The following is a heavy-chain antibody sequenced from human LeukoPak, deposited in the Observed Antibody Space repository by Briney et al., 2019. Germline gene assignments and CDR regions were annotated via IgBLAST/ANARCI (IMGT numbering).Heavy chain of an antibody. V-gene: IGHV4-39*01. J-gene: IGHJ4*02. Sequence: SETLSFTASGSRGSVYGISDCRGWVRQPPGKGLEWIGSMFYRGNTYYNPSLKSRVTISVDRSQVSLKLSSVTDADTAVYYSARVVRSQYYFDYWGQGALVTVSS. CDR3: ARVVRSQYYFDY. CDR2: MFYRGNT. D-gene: IGHD2-2*01. CDR1: RGSVYGISDC.